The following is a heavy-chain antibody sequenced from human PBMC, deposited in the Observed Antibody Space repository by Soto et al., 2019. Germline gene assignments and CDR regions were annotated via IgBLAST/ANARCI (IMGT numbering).Heavy chain of an antibody. CDR3: ARSGEPYCSSTSCYSSEFWFDP. Sequence: SLRLSCAASGFTFSSYSMNWVRQAPGKGLEWVSYISSSSTIYYADSVKGRFTISRDNAKNSLYLQMNSLRAEDTAVYYCARSGEPYCSSTSCYSSEFWFDPWGQGTLVTVSS. CDR2: ISSSSTI. CDR1: GFTFSSYS. V-gene: IGHV3-48*01. J-gene: IGHJ5*02. D-gene: IGHD2-2*01.